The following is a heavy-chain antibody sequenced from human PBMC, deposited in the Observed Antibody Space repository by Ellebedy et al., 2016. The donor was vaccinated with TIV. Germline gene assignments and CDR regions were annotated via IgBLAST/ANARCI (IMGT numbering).Heavy chain of an antibody. CDR1: GFTFSSYG. D-gene: IGHD3-10*01. J-gene: IGHJ6*02. Sequence: GGSLRLXXAASGFTFSSYGMHWVRQAPGKGLEWVAVISYDGSNKYYADSVKGRFTISRDNSKNTLYLQMNSLRAEDTAVYYCAKDCYYGSGNHYYYYYGMDVWGQGTTVTVSS. V-gene: IGHV3-30*18. CDR3: AKDCYYGSGNHYYYYYGMDV. CDR2: ISYDGSNK.